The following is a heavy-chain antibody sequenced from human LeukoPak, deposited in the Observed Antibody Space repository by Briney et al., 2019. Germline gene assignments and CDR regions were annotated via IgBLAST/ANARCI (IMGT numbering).Heavy chain of an antibody. V-gene: IGHV4-34*12. J-gene: IGHJ3*02. CDR3: AKSNGYGLVDI. D-gene: IGHD3-10*01. Sequence: SETLSLTCAVYGGSFSGYYWSWIRQPPGKGLEWIGNIFYRGGTYYSPSLKSRVTISLDTSRNQFSLNLNSVTAADTAVYYCAKSNGYGLVDIWGQGTMVTVSS. CDR1: GGSFSGYY. CDR2: IFYRGGT.